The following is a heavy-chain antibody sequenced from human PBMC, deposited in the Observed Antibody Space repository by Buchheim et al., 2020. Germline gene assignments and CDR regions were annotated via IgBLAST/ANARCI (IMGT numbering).Heavy chain of an antibody. CDR1: GFDFSDFY. J-gene: IGHJ6*02. V-gene: IGHV3-11*06. CDR2: ISGVSSYI. Sequence: VRLVESGGGVVKPGGSLRLSCAVSGFDFSDFYMTWIRQAPGKGLEWVSYISGVSSYIGYADTVQGRFTISRDNAQNSLSLQMNNLRAEDTAVYYCARVHWGEYDQYYGLDVWGQGTT. D-gene: IGHD4-17*01. CDR3: ARVHWGEYDQYYGLDV.